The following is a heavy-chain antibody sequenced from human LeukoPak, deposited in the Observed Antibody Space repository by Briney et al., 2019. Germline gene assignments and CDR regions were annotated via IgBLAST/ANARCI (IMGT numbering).Heavy chain of an antibody. CDR2: ISGSGGST. V-gene: IGHV3-23*01. D-gene: IGHD3-9*01. Sequence: PGGSLRLSCVASEFTFSSYNLNWVRQAPGKGLEWVSAISGSGGSTYYADSVKGRFTISRDNSKNTLYLQMNSLRAEDTAVYYCAKDQRYFDWSQFDPWGQGTLVTVSS. CDR3: AKDQRYFDWSQFDP. CDR1: EFTFSSYN. J-gene: IGHJ5*02.